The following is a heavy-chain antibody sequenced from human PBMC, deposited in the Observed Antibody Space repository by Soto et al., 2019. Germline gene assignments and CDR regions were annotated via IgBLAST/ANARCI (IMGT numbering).Heavy chain of an antibody. Sequence: EVQLVESGGDLVQPGGSLRLSCAASGFTFSGYWMNWVRQAPGKGLEWVANVKQDGSEKHYVDSVKGRFTISRDNAKNSQYLQMNSLSAEETAIYYCTTTVTTLEFWGQGALVTVSS. D-gene: IGHD4-17*01. CDR1: GFTFSGYW. CDR2: VKQDGSEK. J-gene: IGHJ4*02. V-gene: IGHV3-7*01. CDR3: TTTVTTLEF.